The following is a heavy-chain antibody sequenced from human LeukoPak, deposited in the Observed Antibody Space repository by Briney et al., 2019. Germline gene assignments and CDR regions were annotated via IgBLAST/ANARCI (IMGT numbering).Heavy chain of an antibody. Sequence: PSETLSLTCTVSGGSISSYYWSWIRQPPGKGLEWIGYIYYSGSTNYNPSLKSRVTISVDTSKNQFSLKLSSVTAADTAVYYCARDRSIAAAGSGFDYWGQGTLATVSS. CDR1: GGSISSYY. D-gene: IGHD6-13*01. J-gene: IGHJ4*02. V-gene: IGHV4-59*01. CDR3: ARDRSIAAAGSGFDY. CDR2: IYYSGST.